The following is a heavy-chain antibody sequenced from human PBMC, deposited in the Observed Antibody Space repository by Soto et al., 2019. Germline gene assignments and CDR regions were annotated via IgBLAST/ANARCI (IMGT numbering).Heavy chain of an antibody. CDR1: GDSISTNNVA. J-gene: IGHJ4*02. CDR3: ARGKYSAFDY. V-gene: IGHV6-1*01. D-gene: IGHD5-18*01. Sequence: QVQLQQSGPGLVKPSQTLSLTCAISGDSISTNNVAWNWIRQSPSGGLEWLGRTGYTSKWYNDSXVXVXXRFTITPDTAKNHFSLRLNSVTLDDTAVYYCARGKYSAFDYWGQGTLVTVSS. CDR2: TGYTSKWYN.